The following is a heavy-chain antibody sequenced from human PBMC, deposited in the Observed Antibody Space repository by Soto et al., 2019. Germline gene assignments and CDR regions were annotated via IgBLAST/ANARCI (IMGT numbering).Heavy chain of an antibody. CDR2: MNPNSGNT. J-gene: IGHJ5*02. CDR1: GYTFTSYD. Sequence: ASVKVSCKASGYTFTSYDINWVRQATGQGLEWMGWMNPNSGNTGYAQKFQGRVTMTRNTSISTAYTELSSLRSEDTAVYYCARSGAAAGFNWFDPWGQGTLVTVSS. D-gene: IGHD6-13*01. V-gene: IGHV1-8*01. CDR3: ARSGAAAGFNWFDP.